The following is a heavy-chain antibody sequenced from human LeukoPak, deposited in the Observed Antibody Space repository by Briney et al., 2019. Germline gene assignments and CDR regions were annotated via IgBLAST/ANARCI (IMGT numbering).Heavy chain of an antibody. CDR1: GYTFTSYD. J-gene: IGHJ3*02. Sequence: ASVKVSCKASGYTFTSYDINWVRQATGQGPEWMGWMNPNSGNTGYAQKFQGRVTMTRNTSISTAYMELSSLRSEDTAVYYCARSSLEWHDAFDIWGQGTMVTVSS. V-gene: IGHV1-8*01. D-gene: IGHD3-3*01. CDR2: MNPNSGNT. CDR3: ARSSLEWHDAFDI.